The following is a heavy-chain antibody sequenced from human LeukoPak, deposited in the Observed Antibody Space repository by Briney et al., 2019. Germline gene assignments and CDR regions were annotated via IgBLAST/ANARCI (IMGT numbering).Heavy chain of an antibody. CDR3: AGGNSMGV. D-gene: IGHD1/OR15-1a*01. CDR1: GFPFSNSW. Sequence: QPGGSLRLSCAVSGFPFSNSWMYWVRQAPGKGLEGVANINKDGGGISYVDSVKGRFIISRDNARNSLYLQMNSLRVEDTAVYFCAGGNSMGVWGKGTAVTVSS. CDR2: INKDGGGI. V-gene: IGHV3-7*03. J-gene: IGHJ6*04.